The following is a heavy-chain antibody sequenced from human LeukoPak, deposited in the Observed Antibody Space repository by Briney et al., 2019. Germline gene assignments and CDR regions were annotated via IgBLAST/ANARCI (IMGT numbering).Heavy chain of an antibody. CDR2: IKSKGDGGTT. D-gene: IGHD2/OR15-2a*01. CDR3: TTYNSRDAFDI. V-gene: IGHV3-15*01. Sequence: PGGSLRLSCAASGFTVSKAWMSWVRQAPGKGLEWVGRIKSKGDGGTTDHAAPVKGRFTISRDDSKNTLNLQKNSLKTEDTAVYYCTTYNSRDAFDIWGQGTMVTVSS. CDR1: GFTVSKAW. J-gene: IGHJ3*02.